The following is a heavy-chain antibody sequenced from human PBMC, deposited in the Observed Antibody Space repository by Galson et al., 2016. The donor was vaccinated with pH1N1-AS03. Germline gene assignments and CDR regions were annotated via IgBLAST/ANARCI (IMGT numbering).Heavy chain of an antibody. Sequence: SLSFSCAASGFRTRTYLICCVRQAPGKGPAGVSLNTYDGSSATYADSVKGRFTISRDNAKNTLYLQMNSLTAEDTAVYFCARDGDGTTDLDSRGQGTLVTVSS. D-gene: IGHD1-1*01. CDR2: NTYDGSSA. CDR3: ARDGDGTTDLDS. V-gene: IGHV3-74*03. J-gene: IGHJ4*02. CDR1: GFRTRTYL.